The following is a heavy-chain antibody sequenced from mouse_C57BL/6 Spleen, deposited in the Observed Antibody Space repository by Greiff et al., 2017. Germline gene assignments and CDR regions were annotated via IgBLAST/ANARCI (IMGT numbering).Heavy chain of an antibody. D-gene: IGHD3-3*01. CDR1: GFTFSSYG. CDR2: ISSCGSYT. J-gene: IGHJ2*01. V-gene: IGHV5-6*01. Sequence: EVKVVESGGDLVKPGGSLKLSCAASGFTFSSYGMYWVRQTPDKRLEWVATISSCGSYTYYPNSVKGRFTISRDNAKNTLYLQMSSLKSEDTAMYYCAKHWAREGDGYFDYWGQGTTLTVSS. CDR3: AKHWAREGDGYFDY.